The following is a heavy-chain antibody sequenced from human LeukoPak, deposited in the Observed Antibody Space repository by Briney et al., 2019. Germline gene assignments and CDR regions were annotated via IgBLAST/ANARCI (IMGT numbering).Heavy chain of an antibody. J-gene: IGHJ5*02. CDR2: IYYSGST. Sequence: SETLSLTCTVSGGSISSSSYYWGWIRQPPGKGLEWIRSIYYSGSTYYNPSLKSRVTIFIDTSKNQFALKLSSVTAADTAVYYCARTTIGYYYTSGSYFWFDPWGQGTLVTVSS. CDR1: GGSISSSSYY. D-gene: IGHD3-10*01. CDR3: ARTTIGYYYTSGSYFWFDP. V-gene: IGHV4-39*01.